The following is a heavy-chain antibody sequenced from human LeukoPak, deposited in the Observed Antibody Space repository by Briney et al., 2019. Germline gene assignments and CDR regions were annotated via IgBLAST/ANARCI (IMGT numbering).Heavy chain of an antibody. CDR3: ACSSSYGKLDI. Sequence: SETLSLTCTVSGGSISSYYWSWVRQPPGKGLEWMGYIHYSGNTNYNPSLKSRVTISVDTSKIQSSLKLSSVTAADTAVYYCACSSSYGKLDIWGQGTMVTVSS. J-gene: IGHJ3*02. D-gene: IGHD6-6*01. CDR2: IHYSGNT. CDR1: GGSISSYY. V-gene: IGHV4-59*01.